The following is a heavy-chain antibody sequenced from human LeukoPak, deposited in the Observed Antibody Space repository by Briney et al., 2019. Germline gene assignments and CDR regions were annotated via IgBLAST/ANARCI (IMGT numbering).Heavy chain of an antibody. CDR1: GGSISSSSYY. V-gene: IGHV4-39*01. D-gene: IGHD2-2*01. CDR2: IYYSGST. J-gene: IGHJ4*02. CDR3: ASGGYCSSTSCYH. Sequence: PSETLSLTCTVSGGSISSSSYYWGWIRQPPGEGLEWIGSIYYSGSTYYNPSLKSRVTISVDTSKNQLSLKLSSVTAADTAVYYCASGGYCSSTSCYHWGQGTLVTVSS.